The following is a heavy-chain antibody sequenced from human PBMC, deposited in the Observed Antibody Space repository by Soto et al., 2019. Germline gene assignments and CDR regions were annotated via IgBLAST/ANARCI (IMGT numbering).Heavy chain of an antibody. CDR2: INSDGSIT. V-gene: IGHV3-74*01. J-gene: IGHJ6*02. Sequence: EVQLVESGGGLVQPGGSLRLSCAASGFTFSSYWMHWVRQAPGKGLVWVSRINSDGSITSYADSVKGRFTISRDNAKNTLYLQMNSLRAEDTAVYYCARGRTYYYGSGSYYYYYYGMDVWGQGTTVTVSS. D-gene: IGHD3-10*01. CDR1: GFTFSSYW. CDR3: ARGRTYYYGSGSYYYYYYGMDV.